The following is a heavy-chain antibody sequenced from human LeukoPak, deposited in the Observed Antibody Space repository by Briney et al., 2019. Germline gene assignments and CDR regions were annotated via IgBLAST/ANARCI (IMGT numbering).Heavy chain of an antibody. V-gene: IGHV6-1*01. J-gene: IGHJ4*02. Sequence: SQTLSLTCPISGDSVSSNSAAWNWIRQSPSRGLEWLGRTYYRSKWYNDYAVSVKSRITINPDTSKNQFSLQLNSVTPEDTAVYYCAREQGGYDFWSGYYTVDLFDYWGQGTLVTVSS. CDR3: AREQGGYDFWSGYYTVDLFDY. CDR1: GDSVSSNSAA. CDR2: TYYRSKWYN. D-gene: IGHD3-3*01.